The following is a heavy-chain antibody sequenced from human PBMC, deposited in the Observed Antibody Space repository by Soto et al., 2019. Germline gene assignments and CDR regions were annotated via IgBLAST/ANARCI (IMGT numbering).Heavy chain of an antibody. CDR2: VYNSGST. Sequence: SETLSLTCTVPGGSISSNYWTWIRQPPGKGLEWIGYVYNSGSTNYNPSLKSRVTISEDTSKGQFSLKVNSMTAADTAVYYCARYRREAVAGYTLDNWGQGILVTVSS. CDR1: GGSISSNY. J-gene: IGHJ4*02. D-gene: IGHD6-13*01. CDR3: ARYRREAVAGYTLDN. V-gene: IGHV4-59*01.